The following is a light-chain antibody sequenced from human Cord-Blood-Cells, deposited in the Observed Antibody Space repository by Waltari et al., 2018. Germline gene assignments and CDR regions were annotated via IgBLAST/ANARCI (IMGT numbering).Light chain of an antibody. V-gene: IGLV2-23*01. CDR2: EGS. Sequence: QSALTQPASVSGSPGQSITISCTGTSSDVGSYNLVSWYQRHPGKAPKLMIYEGSKRPSGVSNRFSGSKSGKTASLTISGLQAEDEADYYCCSYAGSSTFYVFGTGTKVTVL. J-gene: IGLJ1*01. CDR1: SSDVGSYNL. CDR3: CSYAGSSTFYV.